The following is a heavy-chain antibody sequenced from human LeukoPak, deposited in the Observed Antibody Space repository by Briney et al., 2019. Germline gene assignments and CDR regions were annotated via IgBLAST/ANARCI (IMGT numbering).Heavy chain of an antibody. V-gene: IGHV4-34*01. J-gene: IGHJ6*03. CDR1: GGSFSNYY. CDR2: INDSGRT. CDR3: ARRWNYGRNYYIDV. Sequence: SGTLSLTSAVYGGSFSNYYWSWIRRPPGKGLEWSGEINDSGRTNYNPSLMSRVTLSVDTSKTQFSLRLTSVTATDTAVYYCARRWNYGRNYYIDVWGKGATVSVSS. D-gene: IGHD1-7*01.